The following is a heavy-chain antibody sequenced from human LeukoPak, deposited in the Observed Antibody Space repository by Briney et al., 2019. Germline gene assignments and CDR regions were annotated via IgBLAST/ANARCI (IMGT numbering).Heavy chain of an antibody. CDR3: ARMEPYGYASRGRY. J-gene: IGHJ4*02. CDR1: GFTFSSYR. D-gene: IGHD4-17*01. CDR2: IKSSSSYI. Sequence: PGGSLRLSCAASGFTFSSYRMNWVRQAPGKGLEWVSYIKSSSSYIYYVDSVKGRFTISRDNAKNSLYLQMNSLRAEDKVFYYCARMEPYGYASRGRYWGERTLVTVSS. V-gene: IGHV3-21*01.